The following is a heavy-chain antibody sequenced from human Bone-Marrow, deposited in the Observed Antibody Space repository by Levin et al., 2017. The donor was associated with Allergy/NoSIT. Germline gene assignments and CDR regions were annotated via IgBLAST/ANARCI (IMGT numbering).Heavy chain of an antibody. D-gene: IGHD5-18*01. CDR3: ARMGDTAMVDPFDY. CDR1: GGSISNYY. V-gene: IGHV4-59*01. Sequence: GSLRLSCTVSGGSISNYYWSWIRQPQGKGLEWIGYIYYSGTTNYNPSLKSRVTISVDTSKSQFSLKLTSVTAADTAIYYCARMGDTAMVDPFDYWGQGTLVTVSS. J-gene: IGHJ4*02. CDR2: IYYSGTT.